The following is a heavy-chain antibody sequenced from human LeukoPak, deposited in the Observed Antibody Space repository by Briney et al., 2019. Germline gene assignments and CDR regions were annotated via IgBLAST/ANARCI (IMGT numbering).Heavy chain of an antibody. CDR1: GDSISSSSYY. Sequence: SETLSLTCTVSGDSISSSSYYWGWIRQPPGKGLEWIGSVYYSGIPHHNPSLKSRVTLSANTSKNQFSLKLSSVTAADTAMYFCARHVYGSWFDPWGQGTLVTVSS. J-gene: IGHJ5*02. CDR2: VYYSGIP. CDR3: ARHVYGSWFDP. V-gene: IGHV4-39*01. D-gene: IGHD4-17*01.